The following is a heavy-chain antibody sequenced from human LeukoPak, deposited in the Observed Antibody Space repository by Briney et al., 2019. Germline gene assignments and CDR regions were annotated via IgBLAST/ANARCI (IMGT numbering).Heavy chain of an antibody. V-gene: IGHV4-39*01. CDR3: ARRGITYSTSFFDS. CDR1: GGSISGGKDF. CDR2: IYYTGST. D-gene: IGHD6-13*01. J-gene: IGHJ4*02. Sequence: SQTLSLTCAVSGGSISGGKDFWGWIRQSPGKGLEWIGSIYYTGSTYYNPSLKSRVTISVDTSKSEFSLMVHSVTAADTAMYYCARRGITYSTSFFDSWGQGTLVTVAS.